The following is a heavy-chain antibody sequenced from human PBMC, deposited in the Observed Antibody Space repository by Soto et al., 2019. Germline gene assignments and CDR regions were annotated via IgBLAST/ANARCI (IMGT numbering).Heavy chain of an antibody. D-gene: IGHD2-21*02. CDR2: INPGNSDT. CDR1: GFIFTRYK. CDR3: MRSYGDSYYFYYGMDV. J-gene: IGHJ6*02. V-gene: IGHV5-51*01. Sequence: PGESLKISCEGSGFIFTRYKIGWVRQMPGIGLEWMGIINPGNSDTTYSPSFQGQVTISADKSINTAYLQWSSLKASDTAMYYCMRSYGDSYYFYYGMDVWGQGTTVTVSS.